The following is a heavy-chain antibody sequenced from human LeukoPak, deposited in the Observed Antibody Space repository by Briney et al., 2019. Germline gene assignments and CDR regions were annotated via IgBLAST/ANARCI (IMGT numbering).Heavy chain of an antibody. CDR2: VHYSGST. D-gene: IGHD4-23*01. Sequence: SETLSLTCTVSGGSIISGAYYWSWIRQHPGRGLEWIAYVHYSGSTYYNPSLKSRFTISVDTSQNQFSLKLRSVTAADTAVYYCAGDSGNSAFDYWGQGTLVTVSS. CDR3: AGDSGNSAFDY. V-gene: IGHV4-31*03. J-gene: IGHJ4*02. CDR1: GGSIISGAYY.